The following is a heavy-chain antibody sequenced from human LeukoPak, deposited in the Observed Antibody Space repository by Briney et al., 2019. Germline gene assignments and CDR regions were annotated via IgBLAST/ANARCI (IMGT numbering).Heavy chain of an antibody. CDR1: GGTFSSYA. CDR2: IIPIFGTA. Sequence: GASVKVSCKASGGTFSSYAISWVRQAPGQGLEWMGGIIPIFGTANYAQKFQGRVTITADESTSTAYMELSSLRSEDTAVYYCARPNILRCGGSSTSCYPRYNWFDPWGQGTLVTVSS. D-gene: IGHD2-2*01. CDR3: ARPNILRCGGSSTSCYPRYNWFDP. V-gene: IGHV1-69*01. J-gene: IGHJ5*02.